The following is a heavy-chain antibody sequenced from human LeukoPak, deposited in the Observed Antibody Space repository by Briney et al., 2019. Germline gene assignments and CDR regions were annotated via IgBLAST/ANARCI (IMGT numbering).Heavy chain of an antibody. Sequence: GGSLRLSCAASGFTFSMSWVRQAPGKGLEWVSTISGSGGSTYYADSVKGRFTISRDNAKNSLYLQMTSLRPEDTALYYCAGGTGWLIDSWGQGTLVTVSS. CDR2: ISGSGGST. CDR1: GFTFS. V-gene: IGHV3-23*01. D-gene: IGHD3-9*01. CDR3: AGGTGWLIDS. J-gene: IGHJ4*02.